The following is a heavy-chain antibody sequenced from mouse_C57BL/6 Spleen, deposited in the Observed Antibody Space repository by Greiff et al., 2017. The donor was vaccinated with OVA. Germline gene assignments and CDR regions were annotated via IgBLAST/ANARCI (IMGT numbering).Heavy chain of an antibody. CDR1: GYAFSSSW. D-gene: IGHD1-1*01. V-gene: IGHV1-82*01. Sequence: QVQLQQSGPELVKPGASVKISCKASGYAFSSSWMNWVKQRPGKGLEWIGRIYPGDGDTNYNGKFKGKATLTADKSSSTAYMQLSSLTSEDSAVYFCAREGVLLRSWGQGTTLTVSS. J-gene: IGHJ2*01. CDR3: AREGVLLRS. CDR2: IYPGDGDT.